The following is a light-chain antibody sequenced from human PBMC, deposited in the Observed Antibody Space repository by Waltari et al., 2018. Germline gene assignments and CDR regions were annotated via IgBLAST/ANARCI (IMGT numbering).Light chain of an antibody. V-gene: IGKV3-15*01. CDR1: QSVSSN. J-gene: IGKJ1*01. Sequence: EVVMTQSPATLSVSPGERVTLSCRASQSVSSNLAGFQQKPGQAPRLLMYRASTRATGIPARFSGSGSGTELTLTISSLQSEDFAVYYCQQYDDWPKTFGQGTKVEIK. CDR2: RAS. CDR3: QQYDDWPKT.